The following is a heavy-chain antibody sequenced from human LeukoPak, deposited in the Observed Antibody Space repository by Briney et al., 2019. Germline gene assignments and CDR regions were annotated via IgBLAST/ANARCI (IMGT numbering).Heavy chain of an antibody. CDR3: ARGSLRGYSYGPSYYYYGMDV. D-gene: IGHD5-18*01. CDR1: GFTFSSYA. J-gene: IGHJ6*02. Sequence: GGSLRLSCAASGFTFSSYAMSWVRQAPGKGLEWVSAISGSGGSTYYADSVKGRFTISRDNSKNTLYLQMNSLRAEDTAVYYCARGSLRGYSYGPSYYYYGMDVWGQGTTVTVSS. CDR2: ISGSGGST. V-gene: IGHV3-23*01.